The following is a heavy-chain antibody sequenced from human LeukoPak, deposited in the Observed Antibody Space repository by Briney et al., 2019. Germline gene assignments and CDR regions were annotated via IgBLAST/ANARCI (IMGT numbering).Heavy chain of an antibody. J-gene: IGHJ4*02. CDR3: AREAPYLYCSSTSCPSADY. V-gene: IGHV1-18*01. Sequence: ASVNVSCKASGYTFISYGISWVRQAPGQGLEWMGWICAYNGNTNYAQKLQGRVTMTTDTSTSTAYMELRSLRSDDTAVYYCAREAPYLYCSSTSCPSADYWGQGTLVTASS. CDR1: GYTFISYG. D-gene: IGHD2-2*01. CDR2: ICAYNGNT.